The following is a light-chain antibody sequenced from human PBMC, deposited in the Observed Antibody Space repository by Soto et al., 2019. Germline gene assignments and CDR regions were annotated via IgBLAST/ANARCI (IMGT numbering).Light chain of an antibody. CDR2: DVS. CDR1: SSDVGGYNY. CDR3: SSYTSSSTTV. J-gene: IGLJ2*01. Sequence: QSVLTQPASVSGSPGQSITISCTGTSSDVGGYNYVSWYQQHPGKAPKLMIYDVSNRPSGVSNRFSGSKSGNTASLTISGLRAEDEADYYCSSYTSSSTTVFGGGTKLTVL. V-gene: IGLV2-14*01.